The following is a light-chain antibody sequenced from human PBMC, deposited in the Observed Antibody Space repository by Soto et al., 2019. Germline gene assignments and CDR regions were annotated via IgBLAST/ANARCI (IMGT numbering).Light chain of an antibody. CDR1: QGISNW. Sequence: DIQMTQSPSSVSASVGDRVTITCRANQGISNWLAWYQQKLGEAPKLLIYAASSLQSGVPSRFVGRASGRDFTLTISSLQPEDFATYFCQQANSFPFSFGPGTKVDI. V-gene: IGKV1-12*01. J-gene: IGKJ3*01. CDR2: AAS. CDR3: QQANSFPFS.